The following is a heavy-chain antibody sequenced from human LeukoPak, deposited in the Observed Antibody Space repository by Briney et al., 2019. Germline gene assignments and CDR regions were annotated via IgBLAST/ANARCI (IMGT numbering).Heavy chain of an antibody. V-gene: IGHV1-8*02. J-gene: IGHJ4*02. Sequence: WASVKVSCKTSGYAFINYGINWVRQAPGQGLEWMGWMNPNSGNTGYAQKFQGRVTMTRNTSISTAYMELNSLKSEDTAVYYCARGSVGGRMDYWGQGTLVTVSS. CDR1: GYAFINYG. CDR2: MNPNSGNT. D-gene: IGHD1-26*01. CDR3: ARGSVGGRMDY.